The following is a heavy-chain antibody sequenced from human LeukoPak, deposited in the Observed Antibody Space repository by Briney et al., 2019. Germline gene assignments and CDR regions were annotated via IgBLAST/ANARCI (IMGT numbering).Heavy chain of an antibody. CDR3: ARARYDFWSGYAWFDP. J-gene: IGHJ5*02. Sequence: SVKVSCKASGGTFSSYAISWVRQAPGQGLEWMGGIIPIFGTANYAQKFQGRVTITTDESTSTAYMELSSLRSEDTAVYYCARARYDFWSGYAWFDPWGQGTLVTVSS. D-gene: IGHD3-3*01. V-gene: IGHV1-69*05. CDR1: GGTFSSYA. CDR2: IIPIFGTA.